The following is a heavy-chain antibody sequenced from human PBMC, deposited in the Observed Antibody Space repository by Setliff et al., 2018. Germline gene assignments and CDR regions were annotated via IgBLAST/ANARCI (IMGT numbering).Heavy chain of an antibody. Sequence: ASVKVSCKASGYSLTRYYMHWVRQAPGQGLEWMGIINPGGGSASYAEKFQGRVTMTRDTSTSTFYMEVNILRSDDTAVYYCARVGMAAANRRGVFEYWGQGTRVTVS. J-gene: IGHJ4*02. D-gene: IGHD6-13*01. CDR3: ARVGMAAANRRGVFEY. V-gene: IGHV1-46*01. CDR2: INPGGGSA. CDR1: GYSLTRYY.